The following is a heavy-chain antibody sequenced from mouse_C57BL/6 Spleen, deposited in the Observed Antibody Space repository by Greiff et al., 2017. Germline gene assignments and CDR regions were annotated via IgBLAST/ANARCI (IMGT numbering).Heavy chain of an antibody. J-gene: IGHJ4*01. CDR3: VRGLTYAMDY. CDR2: IRSKSNNYAT. V-gene: IGHV10-1*01. D-gene: IGHD1-1*01. CDR1: GFSFNTYA. Sequence: EVQGVESGGGLVQPKGSLKLSCAASGFSFNTYAMNWVRQAQGKGLEWVARIRSKSNNYATYYDDSVKDRFTISRDDSESMLYLQMNNLKTDDTAMYYCVRGLTYAMDYWGQGTSVTVSS.